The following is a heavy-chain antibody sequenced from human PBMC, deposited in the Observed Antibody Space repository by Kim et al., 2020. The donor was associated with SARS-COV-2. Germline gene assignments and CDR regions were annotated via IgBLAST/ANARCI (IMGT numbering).Heavy chain of an antibody. V-gene: IGHV3-64*01. CDR3: ARDRYSSITPNGDY. D-gene: IGHD6-19*01. J-gene: IGHJ4*01. CDR2: ISSNGGST. CDR1: GFTFSSYA. Sequence: GGSLRLSCAASGFTFSSYAMHWVRQAPGKGLEYVSAISSNGGSTYYANSVKGRFTISRDNSKNTLYLQMGSLRAEDMAVYYCARDRYSSITPNGDYWGHGSLVTVYS.